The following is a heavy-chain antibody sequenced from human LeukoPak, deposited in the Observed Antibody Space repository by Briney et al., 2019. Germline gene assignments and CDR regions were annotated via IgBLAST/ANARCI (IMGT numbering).Heavy chain of an antibody. D-gene: IGHD6-19*01. CDR3: ARGDVVAGIPYYMDV. V-gene: IGHV4-39*07. J-gene: IGHJ6*03. Sequence: SETLSLTCTVSGGSISSSSYYWGWIRQPPGKGLEWIGSIYYSGSTYYNPSLKSRVTISVDTSKNQFSLKLSSVTAADTAVYYCARGDVVAGIPYYMDVWGKGTTVTVSS. CDR1: GGSISSSSYY. CDR2: IYYSGST.